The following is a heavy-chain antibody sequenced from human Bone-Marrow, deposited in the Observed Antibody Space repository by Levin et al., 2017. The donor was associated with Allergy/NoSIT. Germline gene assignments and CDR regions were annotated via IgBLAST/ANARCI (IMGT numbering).Heavy chain of an antibody. CDR2: IRQDGSDK. CDR3: ARDGIFDYHYGMDV. D-gene: IGHD3-3*01. V-gene: IGHV3-7*01. J-gene: IGHJ6*02. Sequence: LAGGSLRLSCAASGFTFSSYWMSWVRQAPGKGLEWVANIRQDGSDKYYVDSVRGRFTISRDNAENSVYLQMNSLRAEDTAVYYCARDGIFDYHYGMDVWGQGTTVTVSS. CDR1: GFTFSSYW.